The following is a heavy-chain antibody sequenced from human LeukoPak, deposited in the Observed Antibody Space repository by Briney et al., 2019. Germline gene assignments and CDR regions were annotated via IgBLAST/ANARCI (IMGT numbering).Heavy chain of an antibody. D-gene: IGHD2-8*01. CDR1: GFTFSSYE. CDR2: ISSSGSTV. V-gene: IGHV3-48*03. CDR3: AKDRCSNGIGCYYYYMDV. J-gene: IGHJ6*03. Sequence: GGSLRLSCAASGFTFSSYEMNWVRQAPGKGLEWVSYISSSGSTVYYADSVKGRFSISRDSSKNILYLQMNSLRAEDTAVYYCAKDRCSNGIGCYYYYMDVWGKGTTVTISS.